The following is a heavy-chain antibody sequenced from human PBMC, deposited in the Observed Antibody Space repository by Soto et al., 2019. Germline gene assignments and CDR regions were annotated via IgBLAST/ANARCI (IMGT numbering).Heavy chain of an antibody. CDR2: INPSGGST. CDR3: ARESGTAAHHDAFDI. CDR1: GYTFTSYY. Sequence: ASVKVSCKASGYTFTSYYMHWVRQAPGQGLEWMGIINPSGGSTSYAQKFQGRVTMTRDTSTSTVYMELSSLRSEDTAVYYCARESGTAAHHDAFDIWGQGTMVTVSS. J-gene: IGHJ3*02. V-gene: IGHV1-46*01. D-gene: IGHD1-26*01.